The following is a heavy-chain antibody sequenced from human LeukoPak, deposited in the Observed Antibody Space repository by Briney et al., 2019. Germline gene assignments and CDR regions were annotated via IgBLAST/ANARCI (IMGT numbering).Heavy chain of an antibody. V-gene: IGHV3-30*18. J-gene: IGHJ6*03. CDR1: GFTFSSYG. CDR2: ISYDGSNR. CDR3: AKSSAMPCSGGSCYYYYMDV. Sequence: GGSLRLSCAASGFTFSSYGMHWVRQAPGKGVEWVAVISYDGSNRYYADSVKGRFTISRDNSKNTLYLQMNSLRAEDTAVYYCAKSSAMPCSGGSCYYYYMDVWGKGTTVTVSS. D-gene: IGHD2-15*01.